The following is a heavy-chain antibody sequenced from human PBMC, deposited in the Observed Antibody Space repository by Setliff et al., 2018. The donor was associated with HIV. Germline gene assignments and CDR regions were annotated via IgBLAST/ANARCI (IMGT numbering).Heavy chain of an antibody. CDR3: AKELAASGLGYFDS. V-gene: IGHV3-23*01. CDR1: GFTFSNYA. D-gene: IGHD3-22*01. J-gene: IGHJ4*02. CDR2: ILSTGERT. Sequence: GGSLRLSCAASGFTFSNYAMSWVRQAPGEGLEWVSAILSTGERTFYADSVKGRFTISRDNSKNTVYLQMDSLRAEDTAEYYCAKELAASGLGYFDSWGRGILVTVSS.